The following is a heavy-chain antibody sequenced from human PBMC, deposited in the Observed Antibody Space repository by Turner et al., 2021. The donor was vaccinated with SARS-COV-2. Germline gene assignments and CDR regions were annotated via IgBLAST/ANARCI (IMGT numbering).Heavy chain of an antibody. CDR1: GGSISGYY. V-gene: IGHV4-59*01. Sequence: QVQLQESGPGLVKPSETLSLPCTAPGGSISGYYWSWIRQPPGKGLEWVGHMYYAGSAIYNPSLKNRVTMSVDTSKNQFSLKLNSLTAADTAVYFCARALTPKGSLDYWGQGTLVAVSS. J-gene: IGHJ4*02. CDR2: MYYAGSA. D-gene: IGHD2-21*02. CDR3: ARALTPKGSLDY.